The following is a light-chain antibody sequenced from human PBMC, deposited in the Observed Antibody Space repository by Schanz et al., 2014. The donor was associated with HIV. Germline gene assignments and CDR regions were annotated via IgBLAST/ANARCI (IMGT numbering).Light chain of an antibody. CDR1: QSIGIY. Sequence: DIQMTQSPLSLSASVGDSVTITCRASQSIGIYLNWYHQKPGKAPEVLIYAASGLQNGVPSRFSGSGSGTDFTLTISSLQPEDVGTYYCQQSYNTLVTFGQGTKVEIK. J-gene: IGKJ2*01. V-gene: IGKV1-39*01. CDR3: QQSYNTLVT. CDR2: AAS.